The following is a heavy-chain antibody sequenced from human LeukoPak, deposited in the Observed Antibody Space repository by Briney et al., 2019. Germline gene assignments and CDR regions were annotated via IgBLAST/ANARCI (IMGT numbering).Heavy chain of an antibody. D-gene: IGHD3-10*01. CDR3: ARDQPRVIPFDY. J-gene: IGHJ4*02. CDR1: GYSISSGYY. Sequence: PSETLSLTCTVSGYSISSGYYWGWIRQPPGKGLEWIGSIYHSGSTYYNPSLKSRVTISVDTSKNQFSLKLSSVTAADTAVYYCARDQPRVIPFDYWGQGTLVTVSS. V-gene: IGHV4-38-2*02. CDR2: IYHSGST.